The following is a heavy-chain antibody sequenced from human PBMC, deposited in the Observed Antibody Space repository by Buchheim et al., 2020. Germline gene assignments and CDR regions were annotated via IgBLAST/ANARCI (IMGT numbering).Heavy chain of an antibody. CDR1: GVTFSSYG. V-gene: IGHV3-33*01. J-gene: IGHJ4*02. Sequence: QVQLVESGGGVVQPGRSLRLSCAASGVTFSSYGRHWVCPAPGKGLEWVAVIWYDGSNEYYADSAKGSFTISRDNSKKTQYLQMNSLRAEDTAVYYCARESVIAAGDYWGQGTL. CDR2: IWYDGSNE. D-gene: IGHD2/OR15-2a*01. CDR3: ARESVIAAGDY.